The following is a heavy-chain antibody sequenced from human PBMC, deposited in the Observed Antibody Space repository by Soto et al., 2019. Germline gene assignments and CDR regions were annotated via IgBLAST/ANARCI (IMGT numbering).Heavy chain of an antibody. CDR1: GFPFDDYT. V-gene: IGHV3-9*01. CDR2: ISWNSGNI. Sequence: LRLSCAASGFPFDDYTWHWIRRAPGKGLEWVSGISWNSGNIGYADSVKGRFTISRDNAKHSRYLQMNSLRAEDTALYYCAKDTRRYCSSTSCYLPAHWGQGTLVTVSS. CDR3: AKDTRRYCSSTSCYLPAH. D-gene: IGHD2-2*01. J-gene: IGHJ4*02.